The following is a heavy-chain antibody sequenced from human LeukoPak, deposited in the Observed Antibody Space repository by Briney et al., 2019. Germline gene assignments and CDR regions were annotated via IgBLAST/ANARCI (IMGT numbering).Heavy chain of an antibody. V-gene: IGHV3-30*18. D-gene: IGHD5-12*01. CDR1: GFTFSYYG. CDR2: IVYDGGNQ. J-gene: IGHJ4*02. Sequence: GKSLRLSCAASGFTFSYYGIHWVRQVPGKGLEWVAGIVYDGGNQFYADPVKGRFTISRDNSKNTLFLQMNSLRAEDTAVYYCVKSMLGGYRLLIDSWGQGTLVTVSS. CDR3: VKSMLGGYRLLIDS.